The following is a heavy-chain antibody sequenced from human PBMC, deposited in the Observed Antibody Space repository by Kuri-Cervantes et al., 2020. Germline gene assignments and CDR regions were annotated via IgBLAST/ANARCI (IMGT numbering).Heavy chain of an antibody. CDR1: GFTFSSYG. D-gene: IGHD3-9*01. V-gene: IGHV3-33*08. CDR2: IWYDGSNK. Sequence: GESLKISCAASGFTFSSYGMHWVRQAPGKGLEWVAIIWYDGSNKYYADSVKGRFTISRDNSKNTLYLQMNSLRAEDTAVYYCARSYYDILTGYSTRNPFDYWGQGTLVTVSS. J-gene: IGHJ4*02. CDR3: ARSYYDILTGYSTRNPFDY.